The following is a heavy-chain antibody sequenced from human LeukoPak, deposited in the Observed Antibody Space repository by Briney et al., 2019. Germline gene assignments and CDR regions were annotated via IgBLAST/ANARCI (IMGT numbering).Heavy chain of an antibody. D-gene: IGHD4-23*01. CDR3: ARTLTTVVTALDY. V-gene: IGHV3-21*01. J-gene: IGHJ4*02. CDR1: GFTFSSYS. Sequence: GSLRLSCAASGFTFSSYSMNWVRQAPGKGLEWVSSISSSSSYIYYADSVKGRFTISRDNAKNSLYLQMNSLRAEDTAVYYCARTLTTVVTALDYWGQGTLVTVSS. CDR2: ISSSSSYI.